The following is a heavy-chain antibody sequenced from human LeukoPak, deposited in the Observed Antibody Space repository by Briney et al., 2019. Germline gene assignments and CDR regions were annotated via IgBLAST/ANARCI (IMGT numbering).Heavy chain of an antibody. D-gene: IGHD2-2*01. V-gene: IGHV3-9*01. CDR1: GFTFDDYA. CDR3: AKGYCRSTSCYHFDY. Sequence: GRSLRLSCAASGFTFDDYAMHWVRHAPGKGLEWVSGISWNSGSIVYADSVKGRFTISRDNAKNSLYLQMNSLRAEDTALYYCAKGYCRSTSCYHFDYWGQRTLVTVAS. CDR2: ISWNSGSI. J-gene: IGHJ4*02.